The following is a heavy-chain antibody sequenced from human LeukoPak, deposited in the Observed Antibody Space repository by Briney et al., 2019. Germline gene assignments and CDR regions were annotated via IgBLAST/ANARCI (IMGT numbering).Heavy chain of an antibody. CDR1: GYTFTSYG. V-gene: IGHV1-18*01. D-gene: IGHD3-10*01. CDR2: ISAYNGNT. Sequence: VASVKVSCKASGYTFTSYGISWVRQAPGQGLEWMGWISAYNGNTNYAQKLQGRVTMTTDTSTSTAYMELRSLRSDDTAVYYCARVNYYGSGPPSPYWYFDLWGRGTLVTVSS. J-gene: IGHJ2*01. CDR3: ARVNYYGSGPPSPYWYFDL.